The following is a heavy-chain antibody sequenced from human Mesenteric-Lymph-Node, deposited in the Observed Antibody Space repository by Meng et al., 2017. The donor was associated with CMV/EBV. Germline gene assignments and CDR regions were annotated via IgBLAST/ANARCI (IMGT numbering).Heavy chain of an antibody. CDR2: IHHSGST. Sequence: SGGSISTNHWCRWVRQAPGKGLEWIGEIHHSGSTNYSPSLKSRLTISVDESKTQFSLKLSSVTAADTAVYYCARVPYYDILTGPYFDYWGQGTLVTVSS. CDR3: ARVPYYDILTGPYFDY. J-gene: IGHJ4*02. V-gene: IGHV4-4*02. CDR1: GGSISTNHW. D-gene: IGHD3-9*01.